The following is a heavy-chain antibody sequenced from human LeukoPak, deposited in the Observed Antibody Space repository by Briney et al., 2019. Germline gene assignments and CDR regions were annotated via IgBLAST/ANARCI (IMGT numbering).Heavy chain of an antibody. V-gene: IGHV4-59*01. CDR3: ARFVVVPAAMRGYWYFDL. CDR1: GGSISSYY. CDR2: IYYSGST. J-gene: IGHJ2*01. D-gene: IGHD2-2*01. Sequence: TPSETLSLTCTVSGGSISSYYWSWIRQPPGKGLEWIGYIYYSGSTNYNPSLKSRVTISVDTSKNQFSLKLSSVTAADTAVYYCARFVVVPAAMRGYWYFDLWGRGTLVTVSS.